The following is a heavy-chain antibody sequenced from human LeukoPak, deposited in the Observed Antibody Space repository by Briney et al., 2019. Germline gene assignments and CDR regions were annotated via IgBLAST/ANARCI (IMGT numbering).Heavy chain of an antibody. CDR1: GFTFSSYG. J-gene: IGHJ4*02. Sequence: GGSLRLSCAASGFTFSSYGMHWVRQAPGKGLEWVSSISTGSGYIYYADSVKGRFTISRDNAEKSLYLQMNSLRAEDTAVYYCARDRYCSGGSCYGNDYWGQGTLVTVSS. CDR2: ISTGSGYI. D-gene: IGHD2-15*01. V-gene: IGHV3-21*01. CDR3: ARDRYCSGGSCYGNDY.